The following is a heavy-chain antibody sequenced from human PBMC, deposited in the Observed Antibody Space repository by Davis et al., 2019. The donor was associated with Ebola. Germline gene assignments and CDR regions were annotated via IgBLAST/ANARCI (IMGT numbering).Heavy chain of an antibody. V-gene: IGHV4-34*01. Sequence: SETLSLTCAVYGGSFSGYYWSWIRQPPGKGLEWIGEINLFGSTNYKPSLKSRVTISVDTSKNQFFLKLSSVTAADTAVYYCARGRRYSYGPPRYWGQGTLVTVSS. CDR1: GGSFSGYY. CDR2: INLFGST. D-gene: IGHD5-18*01. J-gene: IGHJ4*02. CDR3: ARGRRYSYGPPRY.